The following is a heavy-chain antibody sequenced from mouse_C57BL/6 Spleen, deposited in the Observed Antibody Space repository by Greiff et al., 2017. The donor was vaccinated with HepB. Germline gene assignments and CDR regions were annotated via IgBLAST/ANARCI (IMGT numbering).Heavy chain of an antibody. J-gene: IGHJ2*01. V-gene: IGHV1-5*01. CDR3: TRLSTVVDFDY. Sequence: FQLQQSGTVLARPGASVKMSCKTSGYTFTSYWMHWVKQRPGQGLEWIGAIYPGNSDTSYNQKFKGKAKLTAVTSASTAYMELSSLTNEDSAVYYCTRLSTVVDFDYWGQGTTLTVSS. CDR2: IYPGNSDT. CDR1: GYTFTSYW. D-gene: IGHD1-1*01.